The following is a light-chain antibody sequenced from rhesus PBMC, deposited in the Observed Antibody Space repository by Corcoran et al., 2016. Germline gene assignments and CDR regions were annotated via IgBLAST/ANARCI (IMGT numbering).Light chain of an antibody. Sequence: DIQMTQSPSALSASVGDRVTISCRASQNIYTKLSWYQQKPGKAPKLLIYDAFTLQTGIPSRFSGGVAGTDFTLPISSLQPEDSATFYCQHYFDSPRTFGQGTKVEIK. CDR2: DAF. CDR3: QHYFDSPRT. CDR1: QNIYTK. J-gene: IGKJ1*01. V-gene: IGKV1S8*01.